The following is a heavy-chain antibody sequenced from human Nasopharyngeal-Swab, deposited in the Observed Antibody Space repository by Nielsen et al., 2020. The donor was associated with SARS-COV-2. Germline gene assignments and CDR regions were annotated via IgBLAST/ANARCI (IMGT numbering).Heavy chain of an antibody. CDR2: ISFSGQSR. V-gene: IGHV3-23*01. CDR3: AKYNWNTMATFDP. Sequence: GGSLRLSCAVSGFSFSSYVMSWVRQVPGKGLEWVSAISFSGQSRHYAESVKGRFTISRDNSKNTLYLQMNSLRAEDTAVYYCAKYNWNTMATFDPWGQGTLVTVSS. CDR1: GFSFSSYV. J-gene: IGHJ5*02. D-gene: IGHD1-20*01.